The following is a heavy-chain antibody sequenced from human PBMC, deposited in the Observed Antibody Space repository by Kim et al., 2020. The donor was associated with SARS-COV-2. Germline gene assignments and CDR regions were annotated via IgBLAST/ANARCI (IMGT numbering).Heavy chain of an antibody. V-gene: IGHV4-59*09. Sequence: PSLKSRVTIAVDTSKNQFSLKLSSVTAADTAVYYCARGARYYYGSGSSDVWGQGTTVTVSS. CDR3: ARGARYYYGSGSSDV. D-gene: IGHD3-10*01. J-gene: IGHJ6*02.